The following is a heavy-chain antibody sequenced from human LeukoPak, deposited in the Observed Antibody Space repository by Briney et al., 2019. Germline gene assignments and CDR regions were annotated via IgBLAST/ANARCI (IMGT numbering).Heavy chain of an antibody. J-gene: IGHJ4*02. CDR1: GYTFTDYY. D-gene: IGHD1-26*01. Sequence: GASVKVSCKASGYTFTDYYMHWVQQAPGKGLEWMGRVDPEDGETIYAEKFQGRVTITADTSTDTAYMELSSLRSEDTAVYYCATAGGSYFDYWGQGTLVTVSS. CDR3: ATAGGSYFDY. CDR2: VDPEDGET. V-gene: IGHV1-69-2*01.